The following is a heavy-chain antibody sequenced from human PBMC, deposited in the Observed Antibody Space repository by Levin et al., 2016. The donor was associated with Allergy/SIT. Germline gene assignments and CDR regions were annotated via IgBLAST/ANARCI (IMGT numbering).Heavy chain of an antibody. CDR2: IRRQDYRGTT. Sequence: GESLKISCKASGFNFGDYAMSWVRQAPGKGLEWLGFIRRQDYRGTTEYAASVKNRFTISRDDSKSLAYLHMDSLRAEDTAVYYCGRVLAVDIMWSIIEYCALDVWGQGTTVTVSS. D-gene: IGHD3-3*01. J-gene: IGHJ6*02. CDR3: GRVLAVDIMWSIIEYCALDV. CDR1: GFNFGDYA. V-gene: IGHV3-49*04.